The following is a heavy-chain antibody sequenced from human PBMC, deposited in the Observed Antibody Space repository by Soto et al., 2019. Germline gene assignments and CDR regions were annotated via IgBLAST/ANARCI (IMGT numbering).Heavy chain of an antibody. D-gene: IGHD2-15*01. CDR2: ISWNSGSI. Sequence: EVQLVESGGGLVQPGRSLRLSCAASGFTFDDYAMHWVRQAPGKGLEWVSGISWNSGSIGYADSVKGRFTISRDNAKNSLYLQMNSLRAEDTALYYCAKVHCSSGSCYGADAFDIWGQGTMVTVSS. CDR1: GFTFDDYA. J-gene: IGHJ3*02. CDR3: AKVHCSSGSCYGADAFDI. V-gene: IGHV3-9*01.